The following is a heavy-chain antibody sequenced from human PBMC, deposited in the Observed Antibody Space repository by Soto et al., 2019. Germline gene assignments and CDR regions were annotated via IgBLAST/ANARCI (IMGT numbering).Heavy chain of an antibody. CDR2: TYYRSKWYN. J-gene: IGHJ3*02. CDR1: GDSVSSNSAA. CDR3: ARDRLVRLYWGGDCYSFDVFDI. Sequence: SQTLSLTCAISGDSVSSNSAAWNWIRQSPSRGLEWLGRTYYRSKWYNDCAVSVKSRITINPDTSKNQFSLQLNSLTPEDTAVYYCARDRLVRLYWGGDCYSFDVFDIWAQGTMVTVSS. D-gene: IGHD2-21*01. V-gene: IGHV6-1*01.